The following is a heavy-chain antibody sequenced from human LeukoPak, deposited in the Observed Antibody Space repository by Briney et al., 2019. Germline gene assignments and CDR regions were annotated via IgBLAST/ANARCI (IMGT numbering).Heavy chain of an antibody. Sequence: GGSLRLSCAASGFTFSSYAMSWVRQASGKGLEWVAFISYGGNNKYYADSVKGRFTISRDNAKNTLYLQMNSLRAEDTAVYYCVREYVLRSIDYWGQGTLVTVSS. D-gene: IGHD3-3*01. CDR2: ISYGGNNK. CDR1: GFTFSSYA. J-gene: IGHJ4*02. CDR3: VREYVLRSIDY. V-gene: IGHV3-30-3*01.